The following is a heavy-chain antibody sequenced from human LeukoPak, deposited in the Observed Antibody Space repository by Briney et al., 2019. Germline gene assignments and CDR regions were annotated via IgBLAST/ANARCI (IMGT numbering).Heavy chain of an antibody. D-gene: IGHD6-6*01. J-gene: IGHJ6*02. CDR3: ARDKLYSSSSYYYGMDV. V-gene: IGHV3-7*01. CDR2: IKQDGSEK. Sequence: GGSLRLSCAASGFTFSSYWMSWVRQAPGKGLEWVANIKQDGSEKYYVDSVKGRFTISRDNAKNSLYLQMNSLRAEDTAVYYCARDKLYSSSSYYYGMDVWGQGTTVTVSS. CDR1: GFTFSSYW.